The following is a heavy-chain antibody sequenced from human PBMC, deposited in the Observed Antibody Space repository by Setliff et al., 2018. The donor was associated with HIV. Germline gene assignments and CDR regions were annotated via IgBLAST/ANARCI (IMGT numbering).Heavy chain of an antibody. CDR3: AKSRVGFSVPYDAFDI. CDR1: GYSFTTYA. D-gene: IGHD1-26*01. V-gene: IGHV1-3*01. Sequence: ASVKVSCKSSGYSFTTYAIHWVRQAPGQRLEWMGWLNAGDGDSGPSQEFRGRVIFTRDTSASTAYMELTSLRSDDTAVYYCAKSRVGFSVPYDAFDIWGQGTMVTVSS. CDR2: LNAGDGDS. J-gene: IGHJ3*02.